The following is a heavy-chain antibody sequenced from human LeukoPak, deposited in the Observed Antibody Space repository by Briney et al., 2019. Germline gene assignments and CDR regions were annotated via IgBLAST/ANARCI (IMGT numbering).Heavy chain of an antibody. V-gene: IGHV3-48*01. CDR2: ISSSSSTI. Sequence: PGGSLRLSCAASGFTFSSHSMNWVRQAPGKGLEWVSYISSSSSTIYYADSVKGRFTISRDNSKNTLYLQMNSLRAEDTAVYYCARGYYDFWSGYYRLAPPDYWGQGTLVTVSS. CDR3: ARGYYDFWSGYYRLAPPDY. J-gene: IGHJ4*02. D-gene: IGHD3-3*01. CDR1: GFTFSSHS.